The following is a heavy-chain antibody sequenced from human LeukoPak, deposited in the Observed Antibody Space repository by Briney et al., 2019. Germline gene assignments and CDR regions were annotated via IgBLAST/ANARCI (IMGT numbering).Heavy chain of an antibody. Sequence: ASVNVSCKASGYTLTRYVNIWVRQAPGQGGEGMGWIIAYNGNKNHAQDLEDRVSMATNTNTSTTYMELSSMRSEDTAVNYCASGAGRGVIINWFDPWGQGTLVTVSS. CDR3: ASGAGRGVIINWFDP. CDR1: GYTLTRYV. CDR2: IIAYNGNK. V-gene: IGHV1-18*01. J-gene: IGHJ5*02. D-gene: IGHD1-14*01.